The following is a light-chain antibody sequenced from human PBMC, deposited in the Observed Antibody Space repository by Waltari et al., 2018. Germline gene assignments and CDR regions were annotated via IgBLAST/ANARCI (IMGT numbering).Light chain of an antibody. CDR2: GVS. CDR1: QSVNRN. V-gene: IGKV3D-15*01. J-gene: IGKJ2*01. Sequence: IAITHSPAPLSFSPGARSTLPCRASQSVNRNLAWYQQKPGQPPRLLIYGVSSRATGIPDRFTGSGSGMEFTLTISSLEPEDVGIYHCQQSIQWPYTFGQGTKVEIK. CDR3: QQSIQWPYT.